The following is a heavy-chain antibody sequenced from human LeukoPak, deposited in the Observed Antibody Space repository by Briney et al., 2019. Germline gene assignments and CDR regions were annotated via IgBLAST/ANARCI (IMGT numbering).Heavy chain of an antibody. D-gene: IGHD7-27*01. CDR1: GYTFTSYD. CDR3: ARGPPNWGYDY. Sequence: ASAKVSCKASGYTFTSYDFNWVRQATGQRPEWMGWMSPNSGDTGYAQKFQDRVTMTRNTSISTAYMELSSLRSDDTAVYYCARGPPNWGYDYWGPGTLVTVSS. V-gene: IGHV1-8*01. J-gene: IGHJ4*02. CDR2: MSPNSGDT.